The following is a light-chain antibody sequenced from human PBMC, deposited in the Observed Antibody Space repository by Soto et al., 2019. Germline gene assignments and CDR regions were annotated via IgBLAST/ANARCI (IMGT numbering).Light chain of an antibody. V-gene: IGKV2-28*01. Sequence: DIVMTQSPRSLPVTPGEPASISCRSNQSLLHNNGYNYLDWYMQKPGQSPQLLIYLGSNRASGVPDRFSGSGSGTDFTLKISRVEAEDVGVYYCMQALQTAWTFGQGTKVDIK. J-gene: IGKJ1*01. CDR2: LGS. CDR1: QSLLHNNGYNY. CDR3: MQALQTAWT.